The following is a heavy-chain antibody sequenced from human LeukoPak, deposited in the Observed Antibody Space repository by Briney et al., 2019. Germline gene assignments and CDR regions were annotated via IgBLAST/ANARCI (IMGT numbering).Heavy chain of an antibody. V-gene: IGHV4-4*07. Sequence: PSETLSLTCTVSGGSVSGYYWSWIRQPAGKGLEWIGRIYTSRNINFNPSLKSRVTMSVDTSKNQVSLKLNSVTAADTAVYYCARNNWNNGFDIWGQGTMVTVSS. CDR3: ARNNWNNGFDI. D-gene: IGHD1/OR15-1a*01. CDR1: GGSVSGYY. J-gene: IGHJ3*02. CDR2: IYTSRNI.